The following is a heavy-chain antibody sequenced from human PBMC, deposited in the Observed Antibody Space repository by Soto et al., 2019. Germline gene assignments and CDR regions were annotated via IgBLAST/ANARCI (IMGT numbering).Heavy chain of an antibody. CDR2: ISGSGGST. CDR3: AKDSAQYNWNYVYY. V-gene: IGHV3-23*01. Sequence: PGGSLRLSCAASGFTFSSYAMSWVRQAPGKGLEWVSAISGSGGSTYYADSVKGRFTISRDNSKNTLYLQMNSLRAEDTAVYYCAKDSAQYNWNYVYYWGQGTLVTVSS. J-gene: IGHJ4*02. CDR1: GFTFSSYA. D-gene: IGHD1-20*01.